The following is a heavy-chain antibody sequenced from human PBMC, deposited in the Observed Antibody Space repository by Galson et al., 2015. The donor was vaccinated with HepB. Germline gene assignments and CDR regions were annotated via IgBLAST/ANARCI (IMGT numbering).Heavy chain of an antibody. J-gene: IGHJ4*02. CDR1: GYSFTSYW. Sequence: QSGAEVKKPGESLKISCKGSGYSFTSYWIGWVRQMPGKGLEWMGIIYPGDSDTRYSPSFQGQVTISADKSISTAYLQWSSLKASDTAMYYCARVAVGIDYGDYVGYFDYWGQGTLVTVSS. CDR2: IYPGDSDT. D-gene: IGHD4-17*01. CDR3: ARVAVGIDYGDYVGYFDY. V-gene: IGHV5-51*03.